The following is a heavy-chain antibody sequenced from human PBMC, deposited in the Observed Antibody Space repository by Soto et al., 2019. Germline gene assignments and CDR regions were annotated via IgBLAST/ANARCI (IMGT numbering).Heavy chain of an antibody. Sequence: ASVKVSCKASGYTFTSYGISWVRQAPGQGLEWMGWISAYNGNTNYAQKLQGRVTMTTDTSTSTAYMELRSLRSDDTAVYYCARDQKRVESIAVAGHTFDPWGQGTLVTVSS. CDR3: ARDQKRVESIAVAGHTFDP. CDR2: ISAYNGNT. D-gene: IGHD6-19*01. J-gene: IGHJ5*02. V-gene: IGHV1-18*01. CDR1: GYTFTSYG.